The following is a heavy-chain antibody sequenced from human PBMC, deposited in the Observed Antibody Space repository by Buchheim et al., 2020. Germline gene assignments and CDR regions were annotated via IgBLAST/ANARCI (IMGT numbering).Heavy chain of an antibody. D-gene: IGHD2-15*01. CDR3: ARGISTPGIDY. V-gene: IGHV3-7*01. J-gene: IGHJ4*02. CDR1: GFSFSNSW. Sequence: EVRLEESGGTVVQPGGSLRLSCAASGFSFSNSWMNWVRQAPGKGLVWVASINHDGSETYYVDSVNGRFTVSRDNVKNSLYLHMSSLRADDTAVYYCARGISTPGIDYWGQGTL. CDR2: INHDGSET.